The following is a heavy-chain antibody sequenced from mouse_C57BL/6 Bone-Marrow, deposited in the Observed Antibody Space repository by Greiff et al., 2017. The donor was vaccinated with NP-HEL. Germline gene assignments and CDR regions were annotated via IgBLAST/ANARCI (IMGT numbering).Heavy chain of an antibody. CDR2: IYPGSGNT. CDR3: ARIDSSGYFDY. J-gene: IGHJ2*01. CDR1: GYTFTDYY. V-gene: IGHV1-76*01. D-gene: IGHD3-2*02. Sequence: QVHVKQSGAELVRPGASVKLSCKASGYTFTDYYINWVKQRPGQGLEWIARIYPGSGNTYYNEKFKGKATLTAAKSSSTAYMQLSSLTSEDSAVYFCARIDSSGYFDYWGQGTTLTVSA.